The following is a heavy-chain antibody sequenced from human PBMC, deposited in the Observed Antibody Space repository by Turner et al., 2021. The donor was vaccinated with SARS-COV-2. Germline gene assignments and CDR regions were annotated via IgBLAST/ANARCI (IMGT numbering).Heavy chain of an antibody. CDR1: GFTFSSYE. Sequence: EVQLVESGGGLVQPGGSLRLSCAASGFTFSSYEMNWVRPAPGKGLEWVSYISSSGSTIYYADSVKGRFTISRDNAKNSLYLQMNSLRAEDTAVYYCARDQYYDSSGYYFFRASYFDLWGRGTLVTVSS. V-gene: IGHV3-48*03. CDR3: ARDQYYDSSGYYFFRASYFDL. D-gene: IGHD3-22*01. CDR2: ISSSGSTI. J-gene: IGHJ2*01.